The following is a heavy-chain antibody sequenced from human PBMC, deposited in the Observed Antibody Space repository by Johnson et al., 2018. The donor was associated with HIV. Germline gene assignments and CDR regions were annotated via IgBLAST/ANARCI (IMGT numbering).Heavy chain of an antibody. CDR3: VSSAQWSGWPPGAFYI. D-gene: IGHD6-19*01. Sequence: EVQLVESGGGLIQPGGSLRLSCAASGFTVSSNYMSWVRQAPGKGLEWVSVIYSGGSTYYADSVKGRFTISRDNSKNTLDLQMNSLRAEDTAVYYCVSSAQWSGWPPGAFYIWGQGTMVTVSS. CDR2: IYSGGST. J-gene: IGHJ3*02. V-gene: IGHV3-53*01. CDR1: GFTVSSNY.